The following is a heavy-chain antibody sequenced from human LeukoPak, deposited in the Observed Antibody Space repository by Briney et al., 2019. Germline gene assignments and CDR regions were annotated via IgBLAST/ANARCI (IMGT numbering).Heavy chain of an antibody. J-gene: IGHJ4*02. CDR1: GFTFSSYG. CDR3: AKDPKAAAGSFDY. CDR2: IRYDGSNK. D-gene: IGHD6-13*01. V-gene: IGHV3-30*02. Sequence: GGSLRLSCAASGFTFSSYGKHWVRQAPGKGLEWVAFIRYDGSNKYYADSVKGRFTISRDNSKNTLYLQMNSLRAEDTAVYYCAKDPKAAAGSFDYWGQGTLVTVSS.